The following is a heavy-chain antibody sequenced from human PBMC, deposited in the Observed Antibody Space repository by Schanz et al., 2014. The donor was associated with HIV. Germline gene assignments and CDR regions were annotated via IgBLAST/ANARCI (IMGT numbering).Heavy chain of an antibody. CDR1: GFTFSNYG. J-gene: IGHJ6*02. V-gene: IGHV3-23*04. CDR3: AKIRGTRGAYDGMDV. CDR2: IGGSRGGT. D-gene: IGHD3-10*01. Sequence: MQLVESGGGVVRPGRSLKLSCAASGFTFSNYGMHWVRQAPGKGLEWVSGIGGSRGGTYYADSVKGRFTISRDNSKNTMFLQMNSLRVEDTAIYYCAKIRGTRGAYDGMDVWGQGTTVTVSS.